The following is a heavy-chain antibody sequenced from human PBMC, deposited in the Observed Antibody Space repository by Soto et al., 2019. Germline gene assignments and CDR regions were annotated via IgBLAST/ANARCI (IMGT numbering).Heavy chain of an antibody. CDR2: INPNSGGT. Sequence: QVQLVQSGAEVKKPGASVKVSCKASGYTFTGYYMHWVRQAPGQGLEWMGWINPNSGGTNYAQKFQGWVTMTRDTSISTAYMALSRLRSDDTAVYYCARGGDSDRSGYYNAFDIWGQGTMVTVSS. J-gene: IGHJ3*02. V-gene: IGHV1-2*04. CDR3: ARGGDSDRSGYYNAFDI. CDR1: GYTFTGYY. D-gene: IGHD3-22*01.